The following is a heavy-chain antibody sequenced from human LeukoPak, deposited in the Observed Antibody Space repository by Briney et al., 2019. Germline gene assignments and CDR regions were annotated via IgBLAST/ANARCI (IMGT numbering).Heavy chain of an antibody. D-gene: IGHD4-23*01. CDR2: IYTSGST. Sequence: SETLSLTCTVSGGSISGGSYYWSWIRQPAGKGLEWIGRIYTSGSTDHNPSLKSRVTISLDMSKNQLSLKLSSVTAADTAVYYCASNYGGNSRAYDTFDIWGQGTMVTVSS. V-gene: IGHV4-61*02. CDR1: GGSISGGSYY. CDR3: ASNYGGNSRAYDTFDI. J-gene: IGHJ3*02.